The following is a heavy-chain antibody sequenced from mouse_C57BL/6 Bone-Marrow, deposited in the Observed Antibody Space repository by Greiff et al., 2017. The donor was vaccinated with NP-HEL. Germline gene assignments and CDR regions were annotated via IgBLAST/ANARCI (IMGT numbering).Heavy chain of an antibody. D-gene: IGHD3-1*01. V-gene: IGHV1-81*01. CDR2: IYPRSGNT. CDR1: GYTFTSYG. CDR3: ARRIGAWFAY. J-gene: IGHJ3*01. Sequence: VKLQESGAELARPGASVKLSCKASGYTFTSYGISWVKQRTGQGLEWIGEIYPRSGNTYYNEKFKGKATLTADKSSSTAYMELRSLTSEDSAVYFCARRIGAWFAYWGQGTLVTVSA.